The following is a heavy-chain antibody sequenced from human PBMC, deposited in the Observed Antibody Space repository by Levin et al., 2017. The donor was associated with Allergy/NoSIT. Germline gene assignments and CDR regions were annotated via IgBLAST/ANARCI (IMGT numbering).Heavy chain of an antibody. V-gene: IGHV4-59*01. Sequence: PSETLSLTCTVSGGSISSYYWSWIRQPPGKGLEWIGYIYYSGSTNYNPSLKSRVTISVDTSKNQFSLKLSSVTAADTAVYYCARMYCSSTSCSAGMGLNWFDPWGQGTLVTVSS. CDR2: IYYSGST. CDR3: ARMYCSSTSCSAGMGLNWFDP. CDR1: GGSISSYY. D-gene: IGHD2-2*01. J-gene: IGHJ5*02.